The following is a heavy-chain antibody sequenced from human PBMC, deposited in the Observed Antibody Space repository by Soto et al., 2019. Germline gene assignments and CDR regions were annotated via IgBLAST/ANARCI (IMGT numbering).Heavy chain of an antibody. J-gene: IGHJ4*02. CDR3: ARVRARGYYFDY. CDR2: IYHSGST. V-gene: IGHV4-30-2*01. Sequence: SETLSLTCAVSGGSISSGGYSWSWIRQPPGKGLEWIGYIYHSGSTYYNPSLKSRVTISVDRSKNQFSLKLSSVTAADTAVYYCARVRARGYYFDYWGQGTLVTVSS. D-gene: IGHD6-6*01. CDR1: GGSISSGGYS.